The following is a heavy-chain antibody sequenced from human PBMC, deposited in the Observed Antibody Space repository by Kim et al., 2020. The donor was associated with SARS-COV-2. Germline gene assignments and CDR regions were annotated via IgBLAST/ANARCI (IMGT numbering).Heavy chain of an antibody. D-gene: IGHD3-10*01. Sequence: ASVKVSCKASGYTFTSYYMHWVRQAPGQGLEWMGIINPSGGSTSYAQKFQGRVTMTRDTSTSTVYMELSSLRSEDTAVYYCAREPMVRGAHYYYYGMDVWGPGTTVTVSS. V-gene: IGHV1-46*01. CDR2: INPSGGST. CDR1: GYTFTSYY. J-gene: IGHJ6*02. CDR3: AREPMVRGAHYYYYGMDV.